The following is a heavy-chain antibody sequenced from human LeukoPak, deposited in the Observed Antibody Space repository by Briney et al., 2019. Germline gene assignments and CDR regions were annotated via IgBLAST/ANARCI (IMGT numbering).Heavy chain of an antibody. V-gene: IGHV4-34*01. Sequence: SETLSLTCAVYGGSFSGYYWSWIRQPPGKGLEWIGEINHSGSTSYNPSLKSRVTISVDTSKNQFSLKLSSVTAADTAVYYCARGQPTGVVGATKTDTKPDPSLYGMDVWGQGTTVTVSS. CDR3: ARGQPTGVVGATKTDTKPDPSLYGMDV. CDR1: GGSFSGYY. CDR2: INHSGST. J-gene: IGHJ6*02. D-gene: IGHD1-26*01.